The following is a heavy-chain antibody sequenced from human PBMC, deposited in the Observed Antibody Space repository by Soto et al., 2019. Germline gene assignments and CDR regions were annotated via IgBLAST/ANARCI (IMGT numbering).Heavy chain of an antibody. V-gene: IGHV4-4*02. CDR1: GGSISSSNW. D-gene: IGHD5-12*01. J-gene: IGHJ5*02. CDR3: ERRSGRNWFDP. Sequence: QVQLQESGPGLVKPSGTLSLTFAVSGGSISSSNWWSWVRQPPGKGLEWIGEIYHSGSTNYNPSLKSRVTISVDKPKNQFSLKLSSVTAADTAVYYCERRSGRNWFDPWGQGTLVTVSS. CDR2: IYHSGST.